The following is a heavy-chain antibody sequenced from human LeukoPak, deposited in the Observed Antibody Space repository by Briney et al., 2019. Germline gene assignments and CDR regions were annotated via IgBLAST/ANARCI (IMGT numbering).Heavy chain of an antibody. Sequence: PSETLSLTCAVYGGSFSGYYWGWIRQPPGKGLEWIGSIYYSGSTYYNPSLKSRVTISVDTSKNQFSLKLSSVTAADTAVYYCARQGYTYYYDSSGYYPFDYWGQGTLVTVSS. CDR1: GGSFSGYY. J-gene: IGHJ4*02. CDR2: IYYSGST. CDR3: ARQGYTYYYDSSGYYPFDY. D-gene: IGHD3-22*01. V-gene: IGHV4-39*01.